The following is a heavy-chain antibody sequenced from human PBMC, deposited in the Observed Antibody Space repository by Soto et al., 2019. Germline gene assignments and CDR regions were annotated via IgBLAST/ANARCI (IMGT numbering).Heavy chain of an antibody. D-gene: IGHD5-18*01. J-gene: IGHJ4*02. Sequence: PSETLSLTFTVSGGSISSSSYYWGWIRQPPGKGLEWIGSIYYSGSTYYNPSLKSRVTISVDTSKNQFSLKLSSVTAADTAVYYCARRRYSYGVFDYWGQGTLVTVSS. CDR2: IYYSGST. CDR3: ARRRYSYGVFDY. V-gene: IGHV4-39*01. CDR1: GGSISSSSYY.